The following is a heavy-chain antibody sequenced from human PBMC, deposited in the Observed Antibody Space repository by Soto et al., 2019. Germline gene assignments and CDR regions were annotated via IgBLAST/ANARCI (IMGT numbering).Heavy chain of an antibody. V-gene: IGHV3-73*01. Sequence: EVQLVESGGGLVQPGGSLKLSCAASGFTFSGSAMHWVRQASGKGLEWVGRIRSKANSYATAYAASVKGRFTISRDDSKHTAYLQMNSLKTEDTAVYYCARCSGGSCYWVDYWGQGTLVTVSS. J-gene: IGHJ4*02. CDR3: ARCSGGSCYWVDY. D-gene: IGHD2-15*01. CDR2: IRSKANSYAT. CDR1: GFTFSGSA.